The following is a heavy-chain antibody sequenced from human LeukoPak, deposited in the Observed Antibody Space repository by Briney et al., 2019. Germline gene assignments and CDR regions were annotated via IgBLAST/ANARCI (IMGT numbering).Heavy chain of an antibody. V-gene: IGHV3-30*02. D-gene: IGHD3-10*01. Sequence: GRSLRLSCAASGFTFSSYGMHWVRQAPGKGLEWVAFIRYDGGNKYYADSVKGRFTISRDNSKNTLYLQMNSLRAEDTAVYYCAKPHYGSGIFHANFDYWGQGTLVTVSS. CDR2: IRYDGGNK. J-gene: IGHJ4*02. CDR3: AKPHYGSGIFHANFDY. CDR1: GFTFSSYG.